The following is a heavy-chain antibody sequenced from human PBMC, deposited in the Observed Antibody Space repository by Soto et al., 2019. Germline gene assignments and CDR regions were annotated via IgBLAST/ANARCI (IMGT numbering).Heavy chain of an antibody. J-gene: IGHJ6*02. V-gene: IGHV3-33*01. CDR2: IWYDGNDK. CDR3: AREGTNLWYGVLPGNMDV. CDR1: GFTFSSYG. Sequence: PGGSLRLSCVASGFTFSSYGMHWVRQAPGKGLEWVAVIWYDGNDKYYADSVKGRFTISRDNSKNTLYLQLNSLRAEDTAVYYRAREGTNLWYGVLPGNMDVWGQGTTVTVSS. D-gene: IGHD3-10*01.